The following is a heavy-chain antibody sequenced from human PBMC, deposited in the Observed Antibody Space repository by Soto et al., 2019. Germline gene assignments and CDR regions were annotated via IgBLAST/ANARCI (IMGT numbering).Heavy chain of an antibody. V-gene: IGHV1-2*04. CDR1: GYTFIGYY. CDR2: INPNSGGT. D-gene: IGHD6-19*01. J-gene: IGHJ6*02. Sequence: GASVKVSCKASGYTFIGYYMHWVRQAPGQGLEWMGWINPNSGGTNYAQKFQGWVTMTRDTSISTAYMELSRLRSDDTAVYYCARDLKGSGWYVGAYYYYYYGMDVWGQGTTVTVSS. CDR3: ARDLKGSGWYVGAYYYYYYGMDV.